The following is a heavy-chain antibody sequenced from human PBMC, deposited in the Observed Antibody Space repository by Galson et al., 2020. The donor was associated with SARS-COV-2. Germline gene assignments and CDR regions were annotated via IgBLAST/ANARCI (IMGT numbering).Heavy chain of an antibody. D-gene: IGHD3-9*01. Sequence: ASETLTLTCTVSGCSISSYYWSWIRQPPGKGLEWIGYIYYRGSTNYNPSLKSQVTISVDTSKNQFSLKMSSVTAADTAVYYCARAFDSGYDIVTGYYRNWYFDLWGRGTLVTVSS. CDR2: IYYRGST. V-gene: IGHV4-59*01. CDR1: GCSISSYY. CDR3: ARAFDSGYDIVTGYYRNWYFDL. J-gene: IGHJ2*01.